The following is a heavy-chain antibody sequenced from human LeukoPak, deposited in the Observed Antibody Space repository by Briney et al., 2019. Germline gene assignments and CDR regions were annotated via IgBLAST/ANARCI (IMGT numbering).Heavy chain of an antibody. D-gene: IGHD5-18*01. CDR3: ARTGSDTAMAYYYYGMDV. Sequence: GGSLRLSCAASGFTFSDYYRSWIRQAPGKGLEWVSYISSSSSYTNYADSVKGRFTISRDNAKNSLYLQMNSLRAEDTAVYYCARTGSDTAMAYYYYGMDVWGQGTTVTVSS. V-gene: IGHV3-11*06. J-gene: IGHJ6*02. CDR1: GFTFSDYY. CDR2: ISSSSSYT.